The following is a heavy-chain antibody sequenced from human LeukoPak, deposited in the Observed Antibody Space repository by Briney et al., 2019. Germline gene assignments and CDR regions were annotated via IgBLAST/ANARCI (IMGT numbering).Heavy chain of an antibody. V-gene: IGHV3-43D*03. CDR1: GFTFDDYA. Sequence: GGSLRLSCAASGFTFDDYAMHWVRQAPGKGLEWVSLISWDGGSTYYADSVKGRFTISRDNSKNSLYLQMNSLRAEDTALYYCAKGDRDTAMVATLDYWGQGTLVTVSS. CDR2: ISWDGGST. J-gene: IGHJ4*02. D-gene: IGHD5-18*01. CDR3: AKGDRDTAMVATLDY.